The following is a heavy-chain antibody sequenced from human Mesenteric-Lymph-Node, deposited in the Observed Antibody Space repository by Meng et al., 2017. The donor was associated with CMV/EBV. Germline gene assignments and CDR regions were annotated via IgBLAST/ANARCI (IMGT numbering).Heavy chain of an antibody. V-gene: IGHV1-46*01. Sequence: ASVKVSCKASGYTFTNSFIHWVRQAPGQGLEWMTRINPTGDYTTYAQKFQGRVTLTRDTSTTTVSLKLTSLTSEDTAVYYCARDTPGDDKWDWGQGTLVTVSS. D-gene: IGHD4-17*01. J-gene: IGHJ1*01. CDR3: ARDTPGDDKWD. CDR1: GYTFTNSF. CDR2: INPTGDYT.